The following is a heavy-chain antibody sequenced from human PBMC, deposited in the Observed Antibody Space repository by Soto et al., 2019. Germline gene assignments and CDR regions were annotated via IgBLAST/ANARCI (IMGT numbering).Heavy chain of an antibody. CDR1: GLTFSSYA. CDR3: ESVRSTVLRSLD. J-gene: IGHJ4*02. CDR2: IIGSGSTI. V-gene: IGHV3-48*01. Sequence: PGGSLRLSCAASGLTFSSYAMNWVRQAPGKGLEWVSYIIGSGSTIYYPDSVKGRFTISRDNAKNSLYLQMNSLRAEDTAVYYCESVRSTVLRSLDWGKGTLVTVS. D-gene: IGHD4-17*01.